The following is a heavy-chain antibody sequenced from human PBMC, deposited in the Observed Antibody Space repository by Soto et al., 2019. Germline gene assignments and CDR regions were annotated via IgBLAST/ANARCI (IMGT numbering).Heavy chain of an antibody. J-gene: IGHJ6*02. V-gene: IGHV3-23*01. CDR2: ISDGGRST. D-gene: IGHD2-2*01. CDR3: AKFIRQLLGYYGMDV. Sequence: EVQLLESGGGLVQPGGSLRLSCAASGFAFSNFAMSWVRRAPGKGLEWVSTISDGGRSTDYADSVKGRFTISRDDSKNTLYLQMYSLRAEDTAVYYCAKFIRQLLGYYGMDVWGQGTTVTVSS. CDR1: GFAFSNFA.